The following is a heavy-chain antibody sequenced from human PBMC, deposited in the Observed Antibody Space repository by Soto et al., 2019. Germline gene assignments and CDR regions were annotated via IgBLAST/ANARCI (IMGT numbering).Heavy chain of an antibody. CDR1: GGSFSGYY. D-gene: IGHD3-22*01. V-gene: IGHV4-34*01. CDR3: ASSDGDYYDSSGYCS. Sequence: SETLSLTCAVYGGSFSGYYWSWIRQPPGKGLEWIGEINHSGSTNYNPSLKSRVTISVDTSKNQFSLKLSSVTAADTAVYYCASSDGDYYDSSGYCSWGQGTLVTVSS. J-gene: IGHJ5*02. CDR2: INHSGST.